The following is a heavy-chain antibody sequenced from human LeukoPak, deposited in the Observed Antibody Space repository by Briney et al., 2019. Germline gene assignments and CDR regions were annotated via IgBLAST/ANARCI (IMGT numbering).Heavy chain of an antibody. CDR1: GYTFTSYD. V-gene: IGHV1-8*03. D-gene: IGHD6-6*01. Sequence: ASVKVSFKSSGYTFTSYDINWVRQASGQGLEWMGWMNPNSGNTGYAQKFQGRVTITRNTSISTAYMELSSLRSEDTAVYYCARGESSSADFDYWGQGTLVTVSS. CDR2: MNPNSGNT. J-gene: IGHJ4*02. CDR3: ARGESSSADFDY.